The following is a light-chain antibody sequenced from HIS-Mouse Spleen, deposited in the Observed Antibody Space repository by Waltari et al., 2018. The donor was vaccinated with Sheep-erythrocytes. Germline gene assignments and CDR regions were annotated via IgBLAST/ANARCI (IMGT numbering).Light chain of an antibody. Sequence: DIQMTQSPSSLSASVGDRVTITCRASQSISSYLNWYQQKPGQPPKLLIYWASTRESGVPDRVSGSGSGTDFTLTISSLQAEDVAVYYCQQYYSTLTFGGGTKVEIK. CDR1: QSISSY. J-gene: IGKJ4*01. CDR2: WAS. CDR3: QQYYSTLT. V-gene: IGKV4-1*01.